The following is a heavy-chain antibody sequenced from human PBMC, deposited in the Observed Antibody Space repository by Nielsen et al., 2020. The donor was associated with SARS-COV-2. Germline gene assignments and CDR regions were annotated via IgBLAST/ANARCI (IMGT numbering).Heavy chain of an antibody. J-gene: IGHJ4*02. Sequence: GESLKISCKGSGYSFTSYWIGWVRQMPGKGLEWMGIIYPGDSYTNYSPSFQGHVTISADKSISTAYLQWSSLKASDTAMYYCASIAVAGTVDYWGQGTLVTVSS. CDR3: ASIAVAGTVDY. D-gene: IGHD6-19*01. V-gene: IGHV5-51*01. CDR1: GYSFTSYW. CDR2: IYPGDSYT.